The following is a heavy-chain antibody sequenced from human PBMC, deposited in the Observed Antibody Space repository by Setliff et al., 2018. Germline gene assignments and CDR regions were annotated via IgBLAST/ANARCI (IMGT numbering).Heavy chain of an antibody. J-gene: IGHJ5*02. CDR1: GDTFSTYA. CDR2: INAGNGIT. CDR3: ARLQATFGVFKDGDWFDP. Sequence: ASVKVSCKASGDTFSTYAIHWVRQAHGQRPDWMGWINAGNGITKYSQKFQDRLTITRDTSATTGYMELSSLRSEDTAVYYCARLQATFGVFKDGDWFDPWGQGTLVTVSS. D-gene: IGHD3-3*01. V-gene: IGHV1-3*01.